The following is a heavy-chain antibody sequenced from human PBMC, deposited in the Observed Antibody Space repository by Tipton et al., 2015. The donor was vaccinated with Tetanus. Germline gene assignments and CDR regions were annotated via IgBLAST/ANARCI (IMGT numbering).Heavy chain of an antibody. CDR3: ARHQSGYFTPFDY. J-gene: IGHJ4*02. V-gene: IGHV4-39*01. D-gene: IGHD3-3*01. CDR2: IYESGDT. Sequence: CLWIRQPSGKGLEWIGSIYESGDTYYIPSLKSRVTISVDTSKNQFSLNLNSMAAADTGVYYCARHQSGYFTPFDYWGQGNLVTVSS.